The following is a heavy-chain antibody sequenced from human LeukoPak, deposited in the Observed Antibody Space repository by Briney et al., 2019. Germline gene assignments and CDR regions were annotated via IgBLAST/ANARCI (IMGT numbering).Heavy chain of an antibody. D-gene: IGHD4-17*01. CDR3: ARDGYGDLDY. V-gene: IGHV3-21*01. CDR1: GLTFSSFG. Sequence: GGSLRLSCAASGLTFSSFGMNWVRQAPGKGLEWVSSISSSSSYIYYADSVKGRFTISRDNAKNSLYLQMNSLRAEDTAVYYCARDGYGDLDYWGQGTLVTVSS. CDR2: ISSSSSYI. J-gene: IGHJ4*02.